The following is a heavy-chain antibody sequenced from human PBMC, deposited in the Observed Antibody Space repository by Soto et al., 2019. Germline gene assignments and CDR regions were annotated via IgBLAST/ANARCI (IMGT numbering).Heavy chain of an antibody. CDR1: GYTFTSYG. Sequence: QVQLVQSGAEVKKPGASVKVSCKASGYTFTSYGISWVRQAPGQGLEWMGWISAYNGNTNYAQKLQGRVTMTTDTSTSTADVERRSLRSDDTAVYYCARAAVVVAARNWFDPWGQGTLVTVSS. CDR2: ISAYNGNT. CDR3: ARAAVVVAARNWFDP. D-gene: IGHD2-15*01. V-gene: IGHV1-18*01. J-gene: IGHJ5*02.